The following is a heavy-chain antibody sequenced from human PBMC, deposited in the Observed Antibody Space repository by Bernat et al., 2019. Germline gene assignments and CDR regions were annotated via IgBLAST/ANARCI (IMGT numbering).Heavy chain of an antibody. Sequence: EVQLVESGGGLVQPGGSLRLSCVASGFTFSNYAMSWVRQAPGKGLECVSGITGSGGSTYYAASVKGLFNISRDNSKSTLYLQMNSLRAEDTAVYYCAKDRSSGWTYFDYWGQRTLVTVSA. V-gene: IGHV3-23*04. J-gene: IGHJ4*02. CDR2: ITGSGGST. D-gene: IGHD6-19*01. CDR3: AKDRSSGWTYFDY. CDR1: GFTFSNYA.